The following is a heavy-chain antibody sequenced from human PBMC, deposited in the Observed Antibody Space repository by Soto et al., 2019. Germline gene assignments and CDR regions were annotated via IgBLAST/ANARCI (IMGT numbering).Heavy chain of an antibody. CDR3: AEQSNTYYYDSSRYYHDAFDI. J-gene: IGHJ3*02. D-gene: IGHD3-22*01. V-gene: IGHV3-30*03. Sequence: SGGSLRLSCAASGFTFSSYCIHWVRQAPGKGLEWVAVISYDGSNKYYADSVKGRFTISRDNSKNTLYLQMNSLRAEDTAVYYCAEQSNTYYYDSSRYYHDAFDIFGPGTMV. CDR2: ISYDGSNK. CDR1: GFTFSSYC.